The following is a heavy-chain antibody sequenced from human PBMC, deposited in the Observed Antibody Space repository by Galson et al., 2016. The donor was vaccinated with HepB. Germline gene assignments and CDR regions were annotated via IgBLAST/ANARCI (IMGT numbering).Heavy chain of an antibody. J-gene: IGHJ3*01. CDR3: AHYRSGWFSTGPDAFDA. CDR2: IYRDVDK. Sequence: ALVKPTQTLTLTWDVSGFSLSTSGMALAWNRQPPGKALEWFAPIYRDVDKRYWPSLKSRITLTRDTYKNQVVLNMTNVDPADTATYYCAHYRSGWFSTGPDAFDAWGQGTMVTVSS. CDR1: GFSLSTSGMA. D-gene: IGHD6-19*01. V-gene: IGHV2-5*02.